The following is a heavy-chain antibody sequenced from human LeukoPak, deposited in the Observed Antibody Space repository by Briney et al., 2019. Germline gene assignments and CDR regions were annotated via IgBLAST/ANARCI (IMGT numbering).Heavy chain of an antibody. CDR2: IYYSGST. D-gene: IGHD3-22*01. CDR1: GGSISSGGYY. V-gene: IGHV4-31*03. Sequence: SETLSLTCTVSGGSISSGGYYWSWIRQHPGKGLEWIGYIYYSGSTYHNPSLKSRVTISVHTSKNQFSLKLSSVTAADTAVYYCARGTPYSSGYYYSVGGAFDIWGQGTMVTVSS. CDR3: ARGTPYSSGYYYSVGGAFDI. J-gene: IGHJ3*02.